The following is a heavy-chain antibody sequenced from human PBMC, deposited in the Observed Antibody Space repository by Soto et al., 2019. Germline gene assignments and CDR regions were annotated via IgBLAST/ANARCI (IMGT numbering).Heavy chain of an antibody. CDR3: AKDLLYYDSSGYDY. CDR2: ISYDGSNK. J-gene: IGHJ4*02. Sequence: PGGSLRLSCAASGFTFRSYGMHWVRQAPGKGLEWVAVISYDGSNKYYADSVKGRFTISRDNSKNTLYLQMNSLRAEDTAVYYCAKDLLYYDSSGYDYWGQGTLVTVSS. D-gene: IGHD3-22*01. V-gene: IGHV3-30*18. CDR1: GFTFRSYG.